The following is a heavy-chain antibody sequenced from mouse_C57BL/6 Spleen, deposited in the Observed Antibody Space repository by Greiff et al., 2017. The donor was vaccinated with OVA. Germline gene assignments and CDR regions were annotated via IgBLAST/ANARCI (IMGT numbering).Heavy chain of an antibody. J-gene: IGHJ1*03. CDR2: IHPNSGST. D-gene: IGHD1-1*01. CDR3: ARSTTVLYWYFDV. Sequence: QVQLKQPGAELVKPGASVKLSCKASGYTFTSYWMHWVKQRPGQGLEWIGMIHPNSGSTNYNEKFKSKATLTVDKSSSTAYMQLSSLTSEDSAVYYCARSTTVLYWYFDVWGTGTTVTVSS. V-gene: IGHV1-64*01. CDR1: GYTFTSYW.